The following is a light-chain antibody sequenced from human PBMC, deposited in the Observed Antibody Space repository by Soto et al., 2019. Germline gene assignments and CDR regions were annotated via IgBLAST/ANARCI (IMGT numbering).Light chain of an antibody. CDR2: DAS. CDR1: QSLRSN. CDR3: QQYRDWPQT. J-gene: IGKJ1*01. V-gene: IGKV3-15*01. Sequence: EIVLTQSPGTLSVSPGERATLSCTASQSLRSNFLAWYQQKPGQAPRLLIYDASSRATGIPDRISGGGSGTAFTLTISSLRSDDFAVYYCQQYRDWPQTFGQGTKVDIK.